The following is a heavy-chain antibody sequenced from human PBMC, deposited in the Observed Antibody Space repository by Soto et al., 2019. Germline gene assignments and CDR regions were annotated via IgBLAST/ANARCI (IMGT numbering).Heavy chain of an antibody. V-gene: IGHV1-69*01. Sequence: QVQLVQSGAEVKKPGSSVKVSCKASGGTFSSYAISWVRQAPGQGLEWMGGIIPIFGTANYAQKFQGRVTITAEESTSTAYMELSSLRSEDTAVYYCAEGVGSGWYQPYYYYGMDVWGQGTTVTVSS. D-gene: IGHD6-19*01. CDR2: IIPIFGTA. CDR3: AEGVGSGWYQPYYYYGMDV. CDR1: GGTFSSYA. J-gene: IGHJ6*02.